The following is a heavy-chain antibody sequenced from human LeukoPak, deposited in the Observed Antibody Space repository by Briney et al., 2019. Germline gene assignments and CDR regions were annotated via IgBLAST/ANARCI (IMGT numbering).Heavy chain of an antibody. CDR1: GFTFSSYE. Sequence: PGGSLRLSCAASGFTFSSYEMNWVRQAPGKGLEWVSYISSSGSTIYYADSVKGRFTISRHNANNSLYLQMNSLRAEDTAVYYCAREARIIRSYWWMDVWGKGTTVTVSS. D-gene: IGHD1-26*01. CDR2: ISSSGSTI. CDR3: AREARIIRSYWWMDV. J-gene: IGHJ6*04. V-gene: IGHV3-48*03.